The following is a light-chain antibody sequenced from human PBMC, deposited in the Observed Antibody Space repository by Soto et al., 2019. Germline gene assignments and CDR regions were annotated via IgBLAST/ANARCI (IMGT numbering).Light chain of an antibody. Sequence: QTVVTQEPSLTVSPGGTVTPTCASSTGAVTSGNYPSWFQQKPGQAPRTLIYTTNDKHSWTPARFSGSLLGDKAALTLSGVQPEDEAEYYCLLYYGSAQLVFGGGTKLTVL. CDR3: LLYYGSAQLV. CDR1: TGAVTSGNY. J-gene: IGLJ3*02. CDR2: TTN. V-gene: IGLV7-43*01.